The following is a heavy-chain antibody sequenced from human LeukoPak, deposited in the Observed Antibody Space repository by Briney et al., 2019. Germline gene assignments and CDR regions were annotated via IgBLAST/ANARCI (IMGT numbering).Heavy chain of an antibody. Sequence: SSVKVSCKASGGTFSSYAISWVRQAPGQGLEWMGGIIPIFGTTNYAQKFQGRVTITTDESTSTTYMELSSLRSDDTAVYYCARGYYYESSGYPYFDYWGQGTLVTVSS. CDR3: ARGYYYESSGYPYFDY. D-gene: IGHD3-22*01. J-gene: IGHJ4*02. V-gene: IGHV1-69*05. CDR1: GGTFSSYA. CDR2: IIPIFGTT.